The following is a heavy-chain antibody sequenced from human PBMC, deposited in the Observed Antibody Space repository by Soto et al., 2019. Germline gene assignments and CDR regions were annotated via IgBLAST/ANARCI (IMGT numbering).Heavy chain of an antibody. D-gene: IGHD3-22*01. V-gene: IGHV3-15*07. CDR1: GFGFSNAW. J-gene: IGHJ4*01. CDR2: IKTNALGGTT. Sequence: PGGSLRLSCVGSGFGFSNAWINWVRQAPGKGLEWVGRIKTNALGGTTDFATPVRGRFAITRDDSRNVAYMQMNSLYTEDTAVYYCTTDSYSSVKEVRFDDSGHGTLVTVSS. CDR3: TTDSYSSVKEVRFDD.